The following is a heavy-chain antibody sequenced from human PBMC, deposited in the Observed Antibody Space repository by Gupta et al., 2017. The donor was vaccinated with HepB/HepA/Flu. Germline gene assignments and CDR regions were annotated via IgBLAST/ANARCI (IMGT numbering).Heavy chain of an antibody. D-gene: IGHD3-10*01. J-gene: IGHJ6*02. V-gene: IGHV4-4*02. CDR2: IYHTGST. CDR3: ARGEGSSPPGPSRPPELPIRYSFSYYGMDV. CDR1: GGSISSPMW. Sequence: QVQPQESGPGLVKPSGTLSLTCAVSGGSISSPMWWSWVRQSPGKGLEWIGEIYHTGSTNYNPSLKDRVTISVDKSKNQFSLKLNSLTAADTAVYYCARGEGSSPPGPSRPPELPIRYSFSYYGMDVWGQGTTVTVSS.